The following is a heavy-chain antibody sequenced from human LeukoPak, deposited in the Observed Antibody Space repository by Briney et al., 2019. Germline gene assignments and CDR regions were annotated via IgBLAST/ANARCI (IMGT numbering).Heavy chain of an antibody. CDR2: INHSGST. CDR1: GGSFSGYY. D-gene: IGHD3-3*01. CDR3: ARGLYYDFWSGYYGPKNWFDP. Sequence: SETLSLTCAVYGGSFSGYYWSWIRQPPGKGLEWIGEINHSGSTNYNPSLKSRVTISVDTSKNQSSLKLSSVTAADTAVYYCARGLYYDFWSGYYGPKNWFDPWGQGTLVTVSS. V-gene: IGHV4-34*01. J-gene: IGHJ5*02.